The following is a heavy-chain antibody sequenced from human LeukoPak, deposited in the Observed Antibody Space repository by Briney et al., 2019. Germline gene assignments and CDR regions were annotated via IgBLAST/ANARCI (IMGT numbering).Heavy chain of an antibody. CDR3: ARVRSY. D-gene: IGHD3-10*01. CDR2: IKQDGSEK. V-gene: IGHV3-7*01. CDR1: GFTFSNYW. J-gene: IGHJ4*02. Sequence: QTGGSLRLSCAASGFTFSNYWMNWVRRAPGKGLEWVANIKQDGSEKYYVDSVKGRFTISRDNAKNSLYLQMNSLRAEDTGVYYCARVRSYWGQGTLVTVSS.